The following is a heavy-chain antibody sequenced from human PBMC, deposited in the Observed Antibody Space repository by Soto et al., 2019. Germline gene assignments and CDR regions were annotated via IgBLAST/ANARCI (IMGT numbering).Heavy chain of an antibody. Sequence: SVKVSCKASGCTFSSYAISWVRQAPGQGLEWMGGIIPIFGTANYAQKFQGRVTITADESTSTAYMELSSLRSEDTAVYYCAREGGYSYGSPPYGMDVWGQGTTVTVSS. J-gene: IGHJ6*02. CDR1: GCTFSSYA. D-gene: IGHD5-18*01. V-gene: IGHV1-69*13. CDR2: IIPIFGTA. CDR3: AREGGYSYGSPPYGMDV.